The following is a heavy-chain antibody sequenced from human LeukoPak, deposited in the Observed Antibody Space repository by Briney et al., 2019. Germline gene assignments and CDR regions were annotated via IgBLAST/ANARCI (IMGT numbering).Heavy chain of an antibody. D-gene: IGHD2/OR15-2a*01. V-gene: IGHV4-39*01. CDR3: ARCNAKTSLTNFVY. CDR1: GGSISSSSYY. J-gene: IGHJ4*02. CDR2: IYYSGST. Sequence: SETLSLTCTVSGGSISSSSYYWGWIRQPPGKGLEWLGSIYYSGSTYYNPSLKSRVTISVDTSKNQFSLKLISVAAADTAGYYGARCNAKTSLTNFVYWGQGTLVTVSS.